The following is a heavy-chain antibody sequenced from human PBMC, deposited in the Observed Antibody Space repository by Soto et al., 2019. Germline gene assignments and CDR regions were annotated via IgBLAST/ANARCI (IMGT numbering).Heavy chain of an antibody. V-gene: IGHV4-59*01. CDR1: GGSISSYY. J-gene: IGHJ4*02. CDR3: ATQNLGVVAATQFDY. CDR2: IYYSGST. D-gene: IGHD2-15*01. Sequence: SETLSLTCTVSGGSISSYYWSWIRQPPGKGLEWIGYIYYSGSTNYNPSLKSRVTISVDTSKNQFSLKLSSVTAADTAVYYCATQNLGVVAATQFDYWGQGTLVTVSS.